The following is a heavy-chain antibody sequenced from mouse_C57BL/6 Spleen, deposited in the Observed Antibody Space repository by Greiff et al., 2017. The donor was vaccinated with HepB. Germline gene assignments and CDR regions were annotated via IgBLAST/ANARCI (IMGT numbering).Heavy chain of an antibody. V-gene: IGHV1-81*01. CDR3: AYGSSLWYAMDY. Sequence: VQLQESGAELARPGASVKLSCKASGYTFTSYGISWVKQRTGQGLEWIGEIYPRSGNTYYNEKFQGKATLTADKSFSTAYMELRSLTSEDSAVYFCAYGSSLWYAMDYWGQGTSVTVSS. CDR1: GYTFTSYG. J-gene: IGHJ4*01. CDR2: IYPRSGNT. D-gene: IGHD1-1*01.